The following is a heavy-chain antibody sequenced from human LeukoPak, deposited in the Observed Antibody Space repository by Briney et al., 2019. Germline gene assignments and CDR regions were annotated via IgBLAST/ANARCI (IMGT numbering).Heavy chain of an antibody. V-gene: IGHV3-73*01. CDR2: IRSKANSYAT. CDR1: GFTFSGSA. Sequence: PGGSLRLSCAASGFTFSGSAMHWVRQASGKGLEWVGRIRSKANSYATAYAASVKGRFTISRDDSKNTACLQMNSLKTEDTAVYYCTTLKFSGSYGDPADYWGQGTLVTVSS. J-gene: IGHJ4*02. CDR3: TTLKFSGSYGDPADY. D-gene: IGHD1-26*01.